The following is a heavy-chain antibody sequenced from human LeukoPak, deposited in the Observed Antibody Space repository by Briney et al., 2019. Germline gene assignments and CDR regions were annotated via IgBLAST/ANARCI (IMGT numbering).Heavy chain of an antibody. Sequence: GGSLRLSCAASGITFSSYEMNWVRQAPGKGLEWVSYISSSGNTMYYADSVKGRFTISRDNAKHSLYLQMNSLRAEDTAIYYCARALISSAESDYWGQGTLVTVSS. CDR1: GITFSSYE. CDR3: ARALISSAESDY. D-gene: IGHD6-13*01. V-gene: IGHV3-48*03. J-gene: IGHJ4*02. CDR2: ISSSGNTM.